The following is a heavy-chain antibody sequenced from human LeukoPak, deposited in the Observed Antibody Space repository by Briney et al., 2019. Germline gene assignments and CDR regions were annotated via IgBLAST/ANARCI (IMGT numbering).Heavy chain of an antibody. D-gene: IGHD4-23*01. CDR1: GGSISSYY. Sequence: SETLSLTCTVSGGSISSYYWSWIRQPPGKGLEWIGYIYYSGSTNCNPSLKSRVTISVDTSKNQFSLKLSSVTAADTAVYYCARDGNYGGDFNYWGQGTLVTVSS. J-gene: IGHJ4*02. CDR3: ARDGNYGGDFNY. CDR2: IYYSGST. V-gene: IGHV4-59*01.